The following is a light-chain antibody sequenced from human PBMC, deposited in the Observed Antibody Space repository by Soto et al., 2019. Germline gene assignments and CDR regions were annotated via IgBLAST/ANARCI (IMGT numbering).Light chain of an antibody. CDR1: QGISNY. CDR2: AAS. CDR3: QKYNSARSIT. V-gene: IGKV1-27*01. J-gene: IGKJ5*01. Sequence: DIQMTQSPSSLSASVGDRVTITCRASQGISNYLAWYQQKPGKVPKLLIYAASTLQSVVPSRFSGSGSGTDFTLTISSLQPEDVATYYCQKYNSARSITFGQWTRLEIK.